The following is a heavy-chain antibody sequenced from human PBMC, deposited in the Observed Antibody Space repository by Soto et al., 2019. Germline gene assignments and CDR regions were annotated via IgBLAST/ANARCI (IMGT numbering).Heavy chain of an antibody. D-gene: IGHD6-19*01. CDR3: ASRLQFGSGWPFDY. CDR2: ISVYNGNT. J-gene: IGHJ4*02. CDR1: GYTFSAYG. Sequence: QVQLVQSGGEVKKPGASVKVSCKASGYTFSAYGISWVRQAPGQGLEWMGWISVYNGNTNYGQKVQGRVTMTTDTAATTAYMELRSRRSDDTAVYYCASRLQFGSGWPFDYWGQGTLLIVSS. V-gene: IGHV1-18*01.